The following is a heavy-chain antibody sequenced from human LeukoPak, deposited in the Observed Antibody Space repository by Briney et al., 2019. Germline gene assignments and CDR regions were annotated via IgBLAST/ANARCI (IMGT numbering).Heavy chain of an antibody. CDR2: IIPILGIA. D-gene: IGHD1-26*01. J-gene: IGHJ4*02. CDR3: ARVGEWELLRTMYYFDY. CDR1: GGTFSSYA. Sequence: GASVKVSCKASGGTFSSYAISWVRQAPGQGLEWMGRIIPILGIANYAQKFQGRVTITADKSTSTAYMELSSLRSEDTAVYYCARVGEWELLRTMYYFDYWGQGTLVTVSS. V-gene: IGHV1-69*04.